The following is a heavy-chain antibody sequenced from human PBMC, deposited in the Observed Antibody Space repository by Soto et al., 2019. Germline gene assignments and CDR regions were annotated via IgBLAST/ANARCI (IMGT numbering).Heavy chain of an antibody. D-gene: IGHD1-1*01. CDR3: ARVGTGYYYKDV. Sequence: EVQLVESGGGLVQPGGSLRLSCAASGFTFSSYWMHWVRQAPGKGLVWVSRNNSDGTTTTYADSVKGRFTISRDNSRTTLYVQMNSLRAEDTAVYYCARVGTGYYYKDVWGKGTTVTVSS. CDR1: GFTFSSYW. V-gene: IGHV3-74*01. CDR2: NNSDGTTT. J-gene: IGHJ6*03.